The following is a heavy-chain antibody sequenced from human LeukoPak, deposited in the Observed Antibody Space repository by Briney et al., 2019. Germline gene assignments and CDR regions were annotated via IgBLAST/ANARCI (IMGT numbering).Heavy chain of an antibody. CDR1: GYTFTSYD. V-gene: IGHV1-8*03. CDR2: MNPNSGNT. J-gene: IGHJ4*02. D-gene: IGHD6-6*01. CDR3: ARGRGKAARQNFDY. Sequence: GASVKVSCKASGYTFTSYDINWVRQATGQGLEWMGWMNPNSGNTGYAQKFQGRVTITRNTSISTAYKELSSLRSEDTAVYYCARGRGKAARQNFDYWGQGTLVTVSS.